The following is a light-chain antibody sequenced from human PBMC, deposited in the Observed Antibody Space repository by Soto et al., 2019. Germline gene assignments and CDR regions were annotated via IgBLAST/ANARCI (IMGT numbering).Light chain of an antibody. CDR3: QHYLNYPIT. CDR1: QSISNW. Sequence: DIQMTQSPSTLPASVGDRVTITCRASQSISNWLAWYQQKPGTAHKVLIYHASNLQSGVQSRFSGSGSGTEFTLTITHLQSEDFATYYCQHYLNYPITFGQGTRLEIK. V-gene: IGKV1-5*01. CDR2: HAS. J-gene: IGKJ5*01.